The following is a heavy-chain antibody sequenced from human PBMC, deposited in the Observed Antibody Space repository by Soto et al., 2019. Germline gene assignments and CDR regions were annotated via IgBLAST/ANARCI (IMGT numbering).Heavy chain of an antibody. J-gene: IGHJ5*01. D-gene: IGHD2-15*01. CDR2: VSYDERNI. V-gene: IGHV3-30*18. CDR3: AKDPRYCSGGTCFPEGEHWLDS. CDR1: GFTFSTSD. Sequence: PGGSLRLSCVASGFTFSTSDMHWVRQAPGQGLEWVAVVSYDERNIYYADSVKGRFSVSRDNSKNTLFLHMNSLRAEDTAVYYCAKDPRYCSGGTCFPEGEHWLDSWGQGTLVTVSS.